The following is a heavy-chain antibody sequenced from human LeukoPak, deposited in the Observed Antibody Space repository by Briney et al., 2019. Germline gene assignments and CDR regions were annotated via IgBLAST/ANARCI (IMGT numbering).Heavy chain of an antibody. D-gene: IGHD2-21*02. CDR1: GYTFISYY. J-gene: IGHJ4*02. Sequence: ASVKVSCKASGYTFISYYMHWVRQAPGQGLEWMGIINPSGGSTSYAQKFQGRVTMTRDTSISTAYMELSRLRSDDTAVYYCARAAGYCGGDCYSADYWGQGTLVTVSS. CDR3: ARAAGYCGGDCYSADY. V-gene: IGHV1-46*01. CDR2: INPSGGST.